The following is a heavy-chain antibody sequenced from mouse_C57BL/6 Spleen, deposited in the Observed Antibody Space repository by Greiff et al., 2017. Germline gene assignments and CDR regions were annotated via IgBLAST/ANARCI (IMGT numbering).Heavy chain of an antibody. CDR2: ISYDGSN. D-gene: IGHD2-1*01. J-gene: IGHJ4*01. CDR3: AREGGNYDPYYAMDY. Sequence: EVKLEESGPGLVKPSQSLSLTCSVTGYSITSGYYWNWIRQFPGNKLEWMGYISYDGSNNYNPSLKNRISITRDTSKNQFFLKLNSVTTEDTATYYCAREGGNYDPYYAMDYWGQGTSVTVSS. CDR1: GYSITSGYY. V-gene: IGHV3-6*01.